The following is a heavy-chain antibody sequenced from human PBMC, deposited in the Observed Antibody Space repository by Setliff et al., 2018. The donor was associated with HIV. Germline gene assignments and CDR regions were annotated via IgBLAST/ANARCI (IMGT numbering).Heavy chain of an antibody. CDR1: GFTLRNYA. D-gene: IGHD6-6*01. V-gene: IGHV3-23*01. CDR2: ISPSSGGT. J-gene: IGHJ4*02. CDR3: AKTVALLRAARLDLDY. Sequence: SLRLSCAASGFTLRNYAMTWVRQAPGKGLEWVSTISPSSGGTNYADSVKGRFTISRDNSKNILYLQMNSLRVEDSAVYYCAKTVALLRAARLDLDYWGQGTLVTVSS.